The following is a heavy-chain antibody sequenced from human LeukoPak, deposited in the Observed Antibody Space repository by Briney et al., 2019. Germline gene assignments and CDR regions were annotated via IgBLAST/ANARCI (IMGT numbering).Heavy chain of an antibody. Sequence: GGSLRLSCAASGFTFRTFSMNWVRQAPGEGLEWLSYISSGSSPIYYADSVKGRFTISRDDAQNLVYLQMNSLRAEDTAVYYCTYLRTPYYNDKWLDPWGQGALVTVSS. CDR3: TYLRTPYYNDKWLDP. J-gene: IGHJ5*02. CDR2: ISSGSSPI. CDR1: GFTFRTFS. D-gene: IGHD3/OR15-3a*01. V-gene: IGHV3-48*04.